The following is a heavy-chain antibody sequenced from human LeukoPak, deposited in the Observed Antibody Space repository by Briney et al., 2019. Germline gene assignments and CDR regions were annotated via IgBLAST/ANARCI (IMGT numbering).Heavy chain of an antibody. CDR1: GFTFSSYW. CDR2: IKQDGSEK. V-gene: IGHV3-7*03. D-gene: IGHD3-22*01. Sequence: GGSLRLSCAASGFTFSSYWMSWVRQAPGKGLEWVANIKQDGSEKYYVDSVKGRFTISRDNAKNSLYLQMNSLRAEDTAVYYCAKDRTGYYDSSGYHDYWGQGTLVTVSS. J-gene: IGHJ4*02. CDR3: AKDRTGYYDSSGYHDY.